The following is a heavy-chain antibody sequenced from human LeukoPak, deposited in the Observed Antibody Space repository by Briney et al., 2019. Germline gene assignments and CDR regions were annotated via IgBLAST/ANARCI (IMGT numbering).Heavy chain of an antibody. D-gene: IGHD1-26*01. CDR3: ARVGGVGAWFDY. V-gene: IGHV3-30-3*01. J-gene: IGHJ4*02. CDR1: GFTFSSYA. Sequence: GGSLRLSCAASGFTFSSYAMHWVRQAPGKGLEWVAVISYDGSNKYYADSVKGRFTISRDNSKNTLYLQMNSLRAEDTAVYYCARVGGVGAWFDYWGQGTLVTVSS. CDR2: ISYDGSNK.